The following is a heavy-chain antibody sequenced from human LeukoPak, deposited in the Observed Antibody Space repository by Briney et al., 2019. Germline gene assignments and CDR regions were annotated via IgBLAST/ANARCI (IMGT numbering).Heavy chain of an antibody. V-gene: IGHV3-7*01. J-gene: IGHJ4*02. Sequence: EWVANIKQDGSEKYYVDSVKGRFTISRDNAKNSLFLQMNSLRADDTAVYYCARDIRTFDYWGQGTLVTVSS. D-gene: IGHD3-3*02. CDR2: IKQDGSEK. CDR3: ARDIRTFDY.